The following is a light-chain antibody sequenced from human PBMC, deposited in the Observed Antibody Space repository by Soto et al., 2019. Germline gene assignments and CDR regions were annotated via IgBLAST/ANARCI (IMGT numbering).Light chain of an antibody. CDR1: QGISSD. CDR3: QQLNSYPAT. Sequence: DIQLTQSPSFLSASVGDRVTITCRASQGISSDLAWYQQKPGKAPKLLMYAASTLQSGVPSRFSGSGSGTEFTLTISSLQPEDFATYFCQQLNSYPATFGQGTRLEIK. J-gene: IGKJ5*01. CDR2: AAS. V-gene: IGKV1-9*01.